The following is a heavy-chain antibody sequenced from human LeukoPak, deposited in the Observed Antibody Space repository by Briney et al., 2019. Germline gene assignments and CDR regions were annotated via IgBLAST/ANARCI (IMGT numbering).Heavy chain of an antibody. D-gene: IGHD6-19*01. J-gene: IGHJ6*02. Sequence: ASVKVSCKASGGTFISYAISWVRQAPGQGLEWMGGIIPIFGTAIYAQKFQGRVTMTEDTSTDTAYMELSSLRSEDTAVYYCATNLAGTRNYYYGMDVWGLGTTVTVSS. CDR2: IIPIFGTA. V-gene: IGHV1-69*06. CDR1: GGTFISYA. CDR3: ATNLAGTRNYYYGMDV.